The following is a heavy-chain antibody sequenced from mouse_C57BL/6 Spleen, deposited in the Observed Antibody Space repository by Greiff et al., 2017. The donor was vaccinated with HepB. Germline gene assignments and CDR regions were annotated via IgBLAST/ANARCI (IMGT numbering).Heavy chain of an antibody. CDR3: ARHYGSSPFAY. V-gene: IGHV1-52*01. D-gene: IGHD1-1*01. CDR2: IDPSDSET. J-gene: IGHJ3*01. CDR1: GYTFTSYW. Sequence: QVQLQQSGAELVRPGSSVKLSCKASGYTFTSYWMHWVKQRPIQGLEWIGNIDPSDSETHYNQKFKDKATLTVDKSSSTAYMQLSSLTSEDSAVYYCARHYGSSPFAYWGQGTLVTVSA.